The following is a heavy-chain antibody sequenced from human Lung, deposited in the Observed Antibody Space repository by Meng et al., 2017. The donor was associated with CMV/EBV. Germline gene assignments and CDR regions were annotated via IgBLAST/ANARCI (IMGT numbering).Heavy chain of an antibody. J-gene: IGHJ4*01. CDR2: ISSSSSYI. D-gene: IGHD2-2*02. V-gene: IGHV3-21*01. CDR1: GFTFSSYS. CDR3: ARAPYCSSTSCYKRGGYYFDY. Sequence: GGSLRLXXAASGFTFSSYSMNWVRQAPGKGLEWVSSISSSSSYIYYADSVKGRFTISRDNAKNSLYLQMNSLRAEDTAVYYCARAPYCSSTSCYKRGGYYFDYWGHRTLVTVSS.